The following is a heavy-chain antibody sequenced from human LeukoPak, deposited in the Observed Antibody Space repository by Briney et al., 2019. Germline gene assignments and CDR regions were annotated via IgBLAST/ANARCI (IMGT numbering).Heavy chain of an antibody. Sequence: PGGSLRLSCAASGFTFSSYGMHWVRQAPGKGLEWVAVIWYDGSNKYYADSVKGRFTISRDNSKNTLYLQMNSLRAEDTAVYYCARRMATGAFDIWGQGTMVTVSS. D-gene: IGHD5-24*01. V-gene: IGHV3-33*01. CDR3: ARRMATGAFDI. J-gene: IGHJ3*02. CDR1: GFTFSSYG. CDR2: IWYDGSNK.